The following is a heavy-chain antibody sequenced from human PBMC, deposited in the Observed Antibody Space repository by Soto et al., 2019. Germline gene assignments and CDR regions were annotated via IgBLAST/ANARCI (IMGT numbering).Heavy chain of an antibody. CDR2: IYYTGNT. CDR1: GGSISGYY. D-gene: IGHD3-16*01. Sequence: QVQLQESGPGLVRPSETLSLTCTVSGGSISGYYCSWIRQPPGKGLEYIGYIYYTGNTNYNTSLASRVTKSVDTSKNQISLNLNSVTAADTAIYYCARSVHTFGGVVWGRGILVTVSS. V-gene: IGHV4-59*01. J-gene: IGHJ4*02. CDR3: ARSVHTFGGVV.